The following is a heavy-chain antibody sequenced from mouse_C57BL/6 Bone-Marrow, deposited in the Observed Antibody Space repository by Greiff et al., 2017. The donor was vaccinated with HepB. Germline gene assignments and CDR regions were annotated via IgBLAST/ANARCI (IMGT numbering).Heavy chain of an antibody. D-gene: IGHD2-3*01. CDR3: ARFRWLPWFAY. J-gene: IGHJ3*01. Sequence: QVQLQQPGAELVRPGTSVKLSCKASGYTFTSYWMHWVKQRPGQGLEWIGVIDPSDSYTNYNQKFKGKATLTVDTSSSTAYMQLSSLTSEDSAVYYCARFRWLPWFAYWGQGTLVTVSA. V-gene: IGHV1-59*01. CDR1: GYTFTSYW. CDR2: IDPSDSYT.